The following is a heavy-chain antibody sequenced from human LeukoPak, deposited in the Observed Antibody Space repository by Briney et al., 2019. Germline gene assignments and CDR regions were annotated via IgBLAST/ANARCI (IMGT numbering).Heavy chain of an antibody. J-gene: IGHJ6*02. CDR1: GFTFSSYS. CDR3: ARVVESYYYGMDV. Sequence: GGSLRLSCAASGFTFSSYSMNWVRQAPGKGLEWVSSISSSSSYIYYADSVKGRFTISRDNAKNSLYLQMNSLRAEDTVVYYCARVVESYYYGMDVWGQGTTVTVSS. CDR2: ISSSSSYI. V-gene: IGHV3-21*01.